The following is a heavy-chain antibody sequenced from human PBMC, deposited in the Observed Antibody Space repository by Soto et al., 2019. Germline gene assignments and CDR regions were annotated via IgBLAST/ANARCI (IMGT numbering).Heavy chain of an antibody. CDR3: ARGAVYCSGGSCYSWDNWFDP. CDR2: IIPIFGTA. J-gene: IGHJ5*02. CDR1: GYTFSTYG. V-gene: IGHV1-69*01. Sequence: KVSCKASGYTFSTYGISWVRQAPGQGLEWMGGIIPIFGTANYAQKFQGRVTITADESTSTAYMELSSLRSEDTAVYYCARGAVYCSGGSCYSWDNWFDPWGQGTLVTVSS. D-gene: IGHD2-15*01.